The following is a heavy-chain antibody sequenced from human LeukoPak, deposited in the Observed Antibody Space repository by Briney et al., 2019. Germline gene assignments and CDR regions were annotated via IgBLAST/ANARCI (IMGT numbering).Heavy chain of an antibody. CDR1: GGSISDYY. CDR2: IYYSGST. J-gene: IGHJ6*03. CDR3: ARSRRPPYWYDYMHV. V-gene: IGHV4-59*01. Sequence: SETLSLTCTVSGGSISDYYWSWIRQPPGKGLEWIGYIYYSGSTNYNPSLNSRVTISVDTSKNQFSLNLSSVTAADTAVYYFARSRRPPYWYDYMHVGGKGTTVTVS.